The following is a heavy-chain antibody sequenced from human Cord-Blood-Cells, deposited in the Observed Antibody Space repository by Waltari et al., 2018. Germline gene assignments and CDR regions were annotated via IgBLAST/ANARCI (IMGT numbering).Heavy chain of an antibody. CDR3: ARVPPTSYYEFWSGYYLDY. CDR2: KRRDGVIT. Sequence: EVQLVESGGGLVQPGGSLRLSCAASGFTFSSYWLHWVRQAPGTGLVWAARKRRDGVITSYAASVKGRCTIARDKGKNTLYLQMNILRAEDTAVYYCARVPPTSYYEFWSGYYLDYWGQGTLVTVSS. CDR1: GFTFSSYW. D-gene: IGHD3-3*01. J-gene: IGHJ4*02. V-gene: IGHV3-74*01.